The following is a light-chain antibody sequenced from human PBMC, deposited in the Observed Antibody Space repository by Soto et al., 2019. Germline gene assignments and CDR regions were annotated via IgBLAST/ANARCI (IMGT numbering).Light chain of an antibody. CDR3: AAWDGSLKGWV. CDR1: SSNLGSNT. CDR2: NDS. Sequence: QSVLTQPPSASGTPGQRVTISCSGSSSNLGSNTVNWYQQVPGTAPKLLIYNDSQRPSGVPDRFSGSKSGTSVSLAISGLQSEDEAEYYCAAWDGSLKGWVFGGGTKLTVL. V-gene: IGLV1-44*01. J-gene: IGLJ3*02.